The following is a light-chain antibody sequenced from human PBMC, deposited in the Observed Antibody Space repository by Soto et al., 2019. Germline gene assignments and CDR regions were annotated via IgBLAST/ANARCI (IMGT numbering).Light chain of an antibody. V-gene: IGKV1-6*01. CDR3: LQDSQYPRT. J-gene: IGKJ1*01. CDR1: QGIGDD. CDR2: SAS. Sequence: AIQMTQSPSSLSASVGDRVTITCRASQGIGDDLAWYQQKPGKAPNLLIYSASNLQSGVPSRFSGSGSGTDSTLTISGLQPEDVATYYCLQDSQYPRTFGQGTTLEIK.